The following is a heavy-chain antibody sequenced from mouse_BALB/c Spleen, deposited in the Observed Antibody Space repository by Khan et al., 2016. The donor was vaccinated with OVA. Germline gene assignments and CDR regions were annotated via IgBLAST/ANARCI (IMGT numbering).Heavy chain of an antibody. Sequence: VQLQQSGAEQVKAGASVKMSCKASGYTFTSYWMHWVKQRLGQGLEWFAETNPTNGRTYYNEKFKSKATLTVDKSSSTAYMLLSGPTFEDSAVYYCARIKKIVATYFDYWGQGTTLTVSS. CDR3: ARIKKIVATYFDY. CDR1: GYTFTSYW. V-gene: IGHV1S81*02. CDR2: TNPTNGRT. D-gene: IGHD1-1*01. J-gene: IGHJ2*01.